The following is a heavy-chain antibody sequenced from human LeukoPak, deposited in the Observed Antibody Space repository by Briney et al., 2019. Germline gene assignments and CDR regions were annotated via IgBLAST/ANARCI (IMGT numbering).Heavy chain of an antibody. CDR2: ISYDGSNK. V-gene: IGHV3-30-3*01. D-gene: IGHD6-13*01. CDR3: AREVAAAGHDY. J-gene: IGHJ4*02. CDR1: GFTFSSYA. Sequence: PGRSLRLSCAASGFTFSSYAMHWVRQAPGKGLEWVAVISYDGSNKYYADSVKGRFTISRDNSKNTLYLQMNSLRAEDTAVYYCAREVAAAGHDYWGQGTLVTVSS.